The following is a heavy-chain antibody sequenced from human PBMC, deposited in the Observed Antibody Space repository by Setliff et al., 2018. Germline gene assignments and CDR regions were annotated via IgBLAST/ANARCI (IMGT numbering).Heavy chain of an antibody. CDR1: GFTSFSYT. J-gene: IGHJ4*02. CDR3: AKSSGSSSSTNLEY. D-gene: IGHD6-6*01. Sequence: GGSLRLSCTTSGFTSFSYTMNWVRQAPGKGLEWVSAITDDGGTTHYAGSVKGRFTIARDNSNSTLYLQMNSLRVEDTALYYCAKSSGSSSSTNLEYLGPGTLVT. CDR2: ITDDGGTT. V-gene: IGHV3-23*01.